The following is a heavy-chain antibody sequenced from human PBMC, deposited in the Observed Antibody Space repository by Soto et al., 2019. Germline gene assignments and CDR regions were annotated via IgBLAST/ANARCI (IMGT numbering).Heavy chain of an antibody. CDR2: IIPIFGTA. CDR3: GRVEEWDLGGGFAY. CDR1: GGTFSSYA. J-gene: IGHJ4*02. D-gene: IGHD1-26*01. Sequence: QVQLVQSGAEVKKPGSSVKVSCKASGGTFSSYAISWVRQAPGQGLEWMGGIIPIFGTANYAQKFQGRVTITADKSTSTAYRGGGSLSSGDTAVYYCGRVEEWDLGGGFAYGGQGTLVTVPS. V-gene: IGHV1-69*14.